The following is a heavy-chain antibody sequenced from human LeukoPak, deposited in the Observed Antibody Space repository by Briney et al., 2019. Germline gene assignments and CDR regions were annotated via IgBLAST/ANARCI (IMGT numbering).Heavy chain of an antibody. Sequence: GGSLRLSCAGSGYTFSRAWMNWVRQIQGKGMEWVGRIKSKIDGKTRDYAAPVKDRFTISRDDSQNTLYLQMNSLKTEDTAVYYCTTGWTSTSHDGYWGQGTLVIVSS. CDR1: GYTFSRAW. CDR3: TTGWTSTSHDGY. CDR2: IKSKIDGKTR. J-gene: IGHJ4*02. D-gene: IGHD1-1*01. V-gene: IGHV3-15*07.